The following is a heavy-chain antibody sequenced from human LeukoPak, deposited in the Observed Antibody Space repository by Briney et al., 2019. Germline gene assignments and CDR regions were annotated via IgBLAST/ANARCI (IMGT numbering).Heavy chain of an antibody. V-gene: IGHV3-23*01. CDR2: ITGGSDST. CDR3: ARGGGSNWFDP. CDR1: GFTFSTYV. J-gene: IGHJ5*02. Sequence: GGSLGLSCAASGFTFSTYVMSWVRQAPGKGLEWVSAITGGSDSTYYADSVKGRFTISRDNSKNTLYLQMNSLRAEDTAVYYCARGGGSNWFDPWGQGTLVAVPS. D-gene: IGHD2-15*01.